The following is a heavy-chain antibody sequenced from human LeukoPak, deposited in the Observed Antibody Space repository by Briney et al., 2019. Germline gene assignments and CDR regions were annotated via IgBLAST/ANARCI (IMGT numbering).Heavy chain of an antibody. J-gene: IGHJ4*02. CDR1: GFTFSNAW. CDR2: IKSKTDGGTT. CDR3: TTPINYYDGSGYYLNDY. Sequence: GGSLRLSCAASGFTFSNAWMGWVRQAPGKGLEWVGRIKSKTDGGTTDYAAPVRGRFTISRDDSKNTLNLQMNSLKTEDTAVYYCTTPINYYDGSGYYLNDYWGQGTLVTVSS. V-gene: IGHV3-15*01. D-gene: IGHD3-22*01.